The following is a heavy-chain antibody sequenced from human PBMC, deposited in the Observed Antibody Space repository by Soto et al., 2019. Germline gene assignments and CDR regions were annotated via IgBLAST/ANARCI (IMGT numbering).Heavy chain of an antibody. CDR2: IYHSGNT. D-gene: IGHD5-12*01. J-gene: IGHJ4*01. CDR1: GDSMRSGCHF. V-gene: IGHV4-30-2*01. CDR3: ARDRDGYDPEYFAS. Sequence: PSETLRLTCAGSGDSMRSGCHFWNWLRQPPGKGLEWIGYIYHSGNTYFNPTLKSRVTMSVDTSKNQISLTLSSVTAADTAIYYCARDRDGYDPEYFASWAHGTLVTVSS.